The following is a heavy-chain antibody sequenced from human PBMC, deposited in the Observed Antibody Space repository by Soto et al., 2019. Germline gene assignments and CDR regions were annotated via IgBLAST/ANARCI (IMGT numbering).Heavy chain of an antibody. D-gene: IGHD6-19*01. CDR1: GYTFTTYG. Sequence: QVQLEQSGAEVKKPGDSMKVSCKASGYTFTTYGISWVRQAPGQGLEWMGWINGYNGNTDYPQKLPGRVTMTTDTATRTAYLAPRRPRSHATAVYYCARESSAPNYYYGMDVWGQGTTVTVSS. J-gene: IGHJ6*02. CDR2: INGYNGNT. V-gene: IGHV1-18*01. CDR3: ARESSAPNYYYGMDV.